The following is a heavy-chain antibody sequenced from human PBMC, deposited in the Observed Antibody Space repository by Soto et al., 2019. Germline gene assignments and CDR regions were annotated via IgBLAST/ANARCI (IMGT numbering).Heavy chain of an antibody. CDR3: AGSMVRGIYYYYYGMDV. CDR1: GGSISSYY. CDR2: IYYSGST. Sequence: SETLSLTCTVSGGSISSYYWSWIRQPPGKGLEWIGYIYYSGSTNYNPSLKSRVTISVDTSKNQFSLKLSSVTAADTAVYYCAGSMVRGIYYYYYGMDVWGQGTTVTVSS. J-gene: IGHJ6*02. V-gene: IGHV4-59*08. D-gene: IGHD3-10*01.